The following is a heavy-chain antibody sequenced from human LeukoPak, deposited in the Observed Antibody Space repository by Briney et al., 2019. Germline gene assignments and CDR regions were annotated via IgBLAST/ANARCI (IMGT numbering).Heavy chain of an antibody. J-gene: IGHJ4*02. Sequence: PGGSLRLSCAASGFTFTSYAMSWVRQAPGKGLEWVSAIRGSGGSTYYADSVKGRFTISSDNSKITLYLQRNSLRAEDTAVYYCAKNYLGEEYFDYWGQGTLVTVSS. V-gene: IGHV3-23*01. D-gene: IGHD2/OR15-2a*01. CDR3: AKNYLGEEYFDY. CDR2: IRGSGGST. CDR1: GFTFTSYA.